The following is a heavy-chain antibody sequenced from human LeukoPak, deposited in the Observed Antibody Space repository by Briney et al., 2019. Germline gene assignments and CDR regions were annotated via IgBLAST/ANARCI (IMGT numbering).Heavy chain of an antibody. J-gene: IGHJ5*02. CDR3: AGNWNAARWFDP. CDR2: INHSGST. CDR1: GGSFSGYY. Sequence: PSETLSLTCAVYGGSFSGYYWSWIRQPPGKGLEWIGEINHSGSTNYNPSLKSRVTISVDTSKNQFSLKLSSVTAADTAVYYCAGNWNAARWFDPWGQGTLVTVSS. V-gene: IGHV4-34*01. D-gene: IGHD1-1*01.